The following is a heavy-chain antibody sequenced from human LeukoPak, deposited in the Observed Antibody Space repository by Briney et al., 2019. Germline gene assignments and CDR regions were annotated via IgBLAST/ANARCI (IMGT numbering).Heavy chain of an antibody. CDR1: GFTFSSYA. V-gene: IGHV3-23*01. CDR3: AKVGYDSSGYYSYYFDY. Sequence: PGGSLRLSCAASGFTFSSYAMSWVRQAPGKGLEWVSAISGSGGSTYYADSVKGRFTISRDNSKNTLYLQMNSLRAEDTDVYYCAKVGYDSSGYYSYYFDYWGQGTLVTVSS. CDR2: ISGSGGST. J-gene: IGHJ4*02. D-gene: IGHD3-22*01.